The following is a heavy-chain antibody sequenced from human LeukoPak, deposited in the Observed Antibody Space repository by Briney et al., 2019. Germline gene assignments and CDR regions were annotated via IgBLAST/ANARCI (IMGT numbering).Heavy chain of an antibody. CDR3: ARLGPYGVVYAIMDNWFDP. V-gene: IGHV4-39*07. CDR1: GASFSNDYH. J-gene: IGHJ5*02. Sequence: SETLSLTCTVSGASFSNDYHWGWIRQSPGKGLEWIGTMGYGGRTYFSPSLKSRVSLSIDMSRTYFSLILKSVSAADTAVYYCARLGPYGVVYAIMDNWFDPWGQGTLVTVSS. D-gene: IGHD2-8*02. CDR2: MGYGGRT.